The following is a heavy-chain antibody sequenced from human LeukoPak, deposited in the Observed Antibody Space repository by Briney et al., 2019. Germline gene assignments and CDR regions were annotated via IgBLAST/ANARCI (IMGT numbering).Heavy chain of an antibody. D-gene: IGHD2-21*01. V-gene: IGHV3-23*01. CDR1: GFAFSGYA. Sequence: PGGSLRLSCVASGFAFSGYAMNWVRQAPGKGLEWVSSIGGTGTVTYYGDSVKGRFTISRDNSKKTVHLEMSGLRADDTAVYYCAKDLYGDGGYCFEYWGQGTLVTVSS. CDR3: AKDLYGDGGYCFEY. CDR2: IGGTGTVT. J-gene: IGHJ4*02.